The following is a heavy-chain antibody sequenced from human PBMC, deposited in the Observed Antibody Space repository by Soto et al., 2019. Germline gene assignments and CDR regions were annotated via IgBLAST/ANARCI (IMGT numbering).Heavy chain of an antibody. D-gene: IGHD3-3*02. CDR2: IIPIFPTP. V-gene: IGHV1-69*12. Sequence: QVQLVQSGAEVKKPGSSVKISCKASGGTFRTNAFSWVRQAPGQGLEWMGGIIPIFPTPDYAQKFQGRVTITADEATTTTYMELSSLRSEDTATYYCARDKDRQQLGGNYYYVMDVWGQGTTVTVSS. CDR3: ARDKDRQQLGGNYYYVMDV. CDR1: GGTFRTNA. J-gene: IGHJ6*02.